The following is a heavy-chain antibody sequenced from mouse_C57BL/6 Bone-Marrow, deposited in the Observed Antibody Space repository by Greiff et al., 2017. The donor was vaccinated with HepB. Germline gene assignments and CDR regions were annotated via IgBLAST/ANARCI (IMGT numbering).Heavy chain of an antibody. D-gene: IGHD2-4*01. J-gene: IGHJ3*01. Sequence: EVQLQQSGPVLVKPGASVKMSCKASGYTFTDYYMNWVKQSHGKSLEWIGVINPYNGGTSYNQKFKGKATLTVDKSSSTAYMELNSLTSEDSAVYYCAREGIYYDYEGFAYWGQGTLVTVSA. CDR2: INPYNGGT. CDR1: GYTFTDYY. V-gene: IGHV1-19*01. CDR3: AREGIYYDYEGFAY.